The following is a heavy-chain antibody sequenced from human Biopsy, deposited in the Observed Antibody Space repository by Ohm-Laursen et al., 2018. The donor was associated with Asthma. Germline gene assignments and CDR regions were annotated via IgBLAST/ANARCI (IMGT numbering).Heavy chain of an antibody. CDR2: ISVYNGNT. Sequence: AASVKVSCKPSGYTFNSAGITWVRQAPGQGLEWMGWISVYNGNTKVAQKLQDRVTMITDTSTSTAYMELRSLRSDDTAVYFCARAVDYSHYYGIDVWSQGTTVTVS. D-gene: IGHD3-10*01. CDR3: ARAVDYSHYYGIDV. J-gene: IGHJ6*02. CDR1: GYTFNSAG. V-gene: IGHV1-18*01.